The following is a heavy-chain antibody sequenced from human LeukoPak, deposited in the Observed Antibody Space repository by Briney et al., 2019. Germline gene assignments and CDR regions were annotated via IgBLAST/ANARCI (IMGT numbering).Heavy chain of an antibody. CDR2: ISAYNGNT. J-gene: IGHJ6*03. CDR1: GYTFTSYG. Sequence: ASVKVSCKASGYTFTSYGISWVRQAPGQGLEWMGWISAYNGNTNYAQKLQGRVTMTTDTSTSTAYMELRSLRSDDTAVYYCASVSGIVATIKILYYYYYMDAWGKGTTVTVSS. D-gene: IGHD5-12*01. V-gene: IGHV1-18*01. CDR3: ASVSGIVATIKILYYYYYMDA.